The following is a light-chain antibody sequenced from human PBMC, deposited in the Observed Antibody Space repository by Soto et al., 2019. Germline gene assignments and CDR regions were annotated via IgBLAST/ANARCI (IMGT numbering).Light chain of an antibody. CDR2: GAS. V-gene: IGKV3-20*01. CDR1: QTVSSNF. Sequence: EIVLTHSPGTLSLSPGDIATLSCGASQTVSSNFLAWYQQRPAQAPRLLIHGASTRATGITDRFSGSVSGTDFTLIISGLEPEDFAVYYCQQYGTSPATFGHGAKVDIK. CDR3: QQYGTSPAT. J-gene: IGKJ1*01.